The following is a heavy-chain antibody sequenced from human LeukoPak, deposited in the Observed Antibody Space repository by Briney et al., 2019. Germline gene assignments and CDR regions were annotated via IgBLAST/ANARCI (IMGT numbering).Heavy chain of an antibody. J-gene: IGHJ4*02. Sequence: PSETLSLTCTVSGGSISSSSYYWGWIRQPPGKGLEWIGYIFNSGSTYYNPSLKSRVTILVDTSKNQFSLKLSSVTAADTAVYYCAREPAVAGYYFDYWGQGTLVTVSS. CDR1: GGSISSSSYY. D-gene: IGHD6-19*01. CDR2: IFNSGST. V-gene: IGHV4-39*07. CDR3: AREPAVAGYYFDY.